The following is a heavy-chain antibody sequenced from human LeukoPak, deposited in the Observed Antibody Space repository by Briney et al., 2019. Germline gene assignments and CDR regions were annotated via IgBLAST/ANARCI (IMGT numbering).Heavy chain of an antibody. D-gene: IGHD2/OR15-2a*01. V-gene: IGHV3-7*01. Sequence: GGSLRLSCEVSGFTFSNYWMMWVRQAPGKGLEWVASIDEDGSETNYVDSVTGRFTVSRDHAKNSLFLQMNSLRAEDTAVYYCARAHVIRDAFDIWGQGTMVTVSS. CDR1: GFTFSNYW. CDR2: IDEDGSET. CDR3: ARAHVIRDAFDI. J-gene: IGHJ3*02.